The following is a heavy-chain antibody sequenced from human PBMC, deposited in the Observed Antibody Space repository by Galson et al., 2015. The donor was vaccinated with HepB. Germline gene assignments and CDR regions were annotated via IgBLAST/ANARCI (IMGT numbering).Heavy chain of an antibody. CDR2: FDPEDGET. D-gene: IGHD1-26*01. CDR1: GYTLTGLS. V-gene: IGHV1-24*01. CDR3: ATALGAPPYYYYYGMDV. Sequence: SVKVSCKVSGYTLTGLSMHWVRQAPGKGLEWMGGFDPEDGETIYAQKFQGRVTMTEDTSTDTAYMELSSLRSEDTAVYYCATALGAPPYYYYYGMDVWGQGTTVTVSS. J-gene: IGHJ6*02.